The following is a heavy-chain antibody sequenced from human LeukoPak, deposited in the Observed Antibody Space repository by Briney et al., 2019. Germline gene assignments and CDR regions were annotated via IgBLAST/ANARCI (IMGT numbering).Heavy chain of an antibody. CDR2: IYYSGST. J-gene: IGHJ4*02. V-gene: IGHV4-30-4*08. D-gene: IGHD3-22*01. Sequence: SQTLSLTCTVSGGSISSGDYYWSWIRQPPGKGLEWIGYIYYSGSTYYNPSLKSRVTISVVTSKNQFSLKLSSVTAADTAVYYCARVFYDSSGYQVDYWGQGTLVTVSS. CDR1: GGSISSGDYY. CDR3: ARVFYDSSGYQVDY.